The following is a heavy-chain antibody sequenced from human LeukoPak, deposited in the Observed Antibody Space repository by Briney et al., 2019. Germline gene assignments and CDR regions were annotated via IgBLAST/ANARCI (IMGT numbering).Heavy chain of an antibody. V-gene: IGHV3-74*01. J-gene: IGHJ4*02. D-gene: IGHD6-19*01. CDR2: INSDGSST. Sequence: GGSLRLSCAASGFTFSSYWVHWVRQAPGKGLVWVPRINSDGSSTSYADSVKGRFTISRDNAKNTLYLQMNSLRAEDTAVYYCARVLYSSGWYYFDYWGQGTLVTVSS. CDR1: GFTFSSYW. CDR3: ARVLYSSGWYYFDY.